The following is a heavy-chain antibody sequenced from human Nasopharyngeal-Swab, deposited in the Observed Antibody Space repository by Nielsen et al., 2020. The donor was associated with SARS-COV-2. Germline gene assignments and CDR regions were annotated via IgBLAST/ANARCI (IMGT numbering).Heavy chain of an antibody. CDR1: GFTFSSYG. D-gene: IGHD5-18*01. J-gene: IGHJ4*02. Sequence: GESLKISCAASGFTFSSYGMHWVRQAPGKGLEWVAVISYDGSNKYYADSVKGRFTISRDNSKNALYLQMNSLRAEDTAVYYCAKDRGIQLWQFDYWGQGTLVTVSS. V-gene: IGHV3-30*18. CDR2: ISYDGSNK. CDR3: AKDRGIQLWQFDY.